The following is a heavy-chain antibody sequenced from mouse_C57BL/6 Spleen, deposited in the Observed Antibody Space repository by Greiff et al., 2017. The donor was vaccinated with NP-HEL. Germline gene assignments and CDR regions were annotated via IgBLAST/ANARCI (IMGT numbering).Heavy chain of an antibody. CDR3: ARRGLWGNYDFDY. J-gene: IGHJ2*01. V-gene: IGHV1-82*01. D-gene: IGHD2-1*01. CDR1: GYAFSSSW. Sequence: VKLMESGPELVKPGASVKISCKASGYAFSSSWMNWVKQRPGKGLEWIGRIYPGDGDTNYNGKFKGKATLTADKSSSTAYMQLSSLTSEDSAVYFCARRGLWGNYDFDYWGQGTTLTVSS. CDR2: IYPGDGDT.